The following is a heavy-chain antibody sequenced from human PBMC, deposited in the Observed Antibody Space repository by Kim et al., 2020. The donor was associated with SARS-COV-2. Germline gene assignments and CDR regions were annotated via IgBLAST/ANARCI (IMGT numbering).Heavy chain of an antibody. Sequence: ASVKVSCKASGYTFNNHAIYWVRQAPGQGLEWMGWINTSTGNPTYAQGFTGRFVFSLDTSVSTAYLQISSLKAEDTAVYYCAREYSRRWSSVQNWFAPWG. V-gene: IGHV7-4-1*02. J-gene: IGHJ5*02. CDR3: AREYSRRWSSVQNWFAP. CDR2: INTSTGNP. D-gene: IGHD6-13*01. CDR1: GYTFNNHA.